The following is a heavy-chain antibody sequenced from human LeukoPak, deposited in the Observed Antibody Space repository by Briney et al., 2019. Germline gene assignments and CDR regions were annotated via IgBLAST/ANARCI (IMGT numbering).Heavy chain of an antibody. V-gene: IGHV1-2*02. CDR3: AREYSGYDPDDY. J-gene: IGHJ4*02. D-gene: IGHD5-12*01. Sequence: ASVTVSCKASGYTFTGYYMHWVRQAPGQGLEGMGWINPNSGGTNYAQKFQGRVTMTRDTSISTAYMELSRLRSDDTAVYYCAREYSGYDPDDYWGQGTLVTVSS. CDR2: INPNSGGT. CDR1: GYTFTGYY.